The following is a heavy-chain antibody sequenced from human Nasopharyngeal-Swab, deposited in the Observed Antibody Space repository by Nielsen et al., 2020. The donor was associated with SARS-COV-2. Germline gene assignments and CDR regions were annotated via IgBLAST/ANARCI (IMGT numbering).Heavy chain of an antibody. D-gene: IGHD1-26*01. Sequence: GGSLRLSCKGSGYSFTTYWIGWVRQMHGKGLEWMGIIYPGDSNTRYSPSFQGQVTISVDKYSSTAYLQWSSLKASDTAIYYCARPMRPMGHYYFGMDVWVQGTTVTVSS. CDR3: ARPMRPMGHYYFGMDV. V-gene: IGHV5-51*01. CDR1: GYSFTTYW. CDR2: IYPGDSNT. J-gene: IGHJ6*02.